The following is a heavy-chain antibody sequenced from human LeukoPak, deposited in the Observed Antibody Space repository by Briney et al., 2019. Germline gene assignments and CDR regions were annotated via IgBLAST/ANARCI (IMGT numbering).Heavy chain of an antibody. V-gene: IGHV1-18*04. CDR1: EYTFTGYY. CDR3: ARVSLVISLFDY. CDR2: ISGYNGKS. J-gene: IGHJ4*02. Sequence: AASVKVSCKASEYTFTGYYMHWVRQAPGQGPEWMGWISGYNGKSNYAQKFQGRVTMTTDTSTSTAYMELRSLRSDDTAVYYCARVSLVISLFDYWGQGTLVTVSS. D-gene: IGHD3-10*01.